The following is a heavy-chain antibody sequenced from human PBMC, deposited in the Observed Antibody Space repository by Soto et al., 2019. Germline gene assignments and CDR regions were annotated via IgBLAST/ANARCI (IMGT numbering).Heavy chain of an antibody. CDR2: INAGNGNT. Sequence: QVQLVQSGAEVKKPGASVKVSCKASGYTFTSYAMHWVRQAPGQRLEWMGWINAGNGNTKYSQKFQGRVTITRDTSASTAYMELSSLGSEDTGVYYCARGPGGPDGPGDYWGQGTLVTVSS. CDR1: GYTFTSYA. J-gene: IGHJ4*02. V-gene: IGHV1-3*01. D-gene: IGHD2-15*01. CDR3: ARGPGGPDGPGDY.